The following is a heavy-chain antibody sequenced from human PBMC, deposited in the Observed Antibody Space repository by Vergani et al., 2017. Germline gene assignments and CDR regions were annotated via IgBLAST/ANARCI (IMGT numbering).Heavy chain of an antibody. CDR2: INPNSGGT. V-gene: IGHV1-2*02. D-gene: IGHD2-15*01. J-gene: IGHJ4*02. CDR3: ARDSVEYCSGGSCYDFYFDY. CDR1: GYTFTGHY. Sequence: QVQLVQSGAEVKKPGASVKVSCKASGYTFTGHYMHWVRQAPGQGLEWMGWINPNSGGTNYAQKFQGRVTMTRDTSISTAYMELSRLRSDDTAVYYCARDSVEYCSGGSCYDFYFDYWGQGTLVTVSS.